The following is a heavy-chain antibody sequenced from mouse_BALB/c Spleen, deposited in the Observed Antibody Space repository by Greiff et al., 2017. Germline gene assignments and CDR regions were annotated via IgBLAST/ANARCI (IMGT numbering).Heavy chain of an antibody. CDR3: AREGNFAMDY. CDR1: GFSLTSYG. D-gene: IGHD2-14*01. V-gene: IGHV2-9*02. Sequence: VQLQESGPGLVAPSQSLSITCTVSGFSLTSYGVHWVRQPPGKGLEWLGVIWAGGSTNYNSALMSRLSISKDNSKSQVFLKMNSLQTDDTAMYYCAREGNFAMDYWGQGTSVTVSS. J-gene: IGHJ4*01. CDR2: IWAGGST.